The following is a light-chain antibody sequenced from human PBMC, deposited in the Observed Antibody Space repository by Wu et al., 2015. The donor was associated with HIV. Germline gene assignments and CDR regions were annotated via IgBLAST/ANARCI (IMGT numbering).Light chain of an antibody. CDR3: QQRSNRPPYT. J-gene: IGKJ2*01. Sequence: EILMTQSPATLSVSPGGRATLSCRASQTVNRNLAWYQQRPGQTPRLLIFDSYTRATGVPARFTGSGYGTDFTLTISGLRSDDVGVYYCQQRSNRPPYTFGQGTKLEIK. CDR2: DSY. V-gene: IGKV3-15*01. CDR1: QTVNRN.